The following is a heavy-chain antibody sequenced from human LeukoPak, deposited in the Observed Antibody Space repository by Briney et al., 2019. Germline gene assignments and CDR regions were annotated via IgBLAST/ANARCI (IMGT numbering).Heavy chain of an antibody. J-gene: IGHJ4*02. D-gene: IGHD6-6*01. CDR3: AKRGSDGQLVIGPYYFDY. V-gene: IGHV3-48*03. CDR1: GFTFSSYE. Sequence: GGSLRLSCAASGFTFSSYEMNWVRQAPGKGLEWVSYISSSGSTIYYADSVKGRFTISRDNAKNSLYLQMNSLRAEDAAVYYCAKRGSDGQLVIGPYYFDYWGQGTLVTVSP. CDR2: ISSSGSTI.